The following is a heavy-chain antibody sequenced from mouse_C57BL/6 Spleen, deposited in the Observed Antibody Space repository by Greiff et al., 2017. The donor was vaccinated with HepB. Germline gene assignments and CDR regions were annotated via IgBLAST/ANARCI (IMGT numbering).Heavy chain of an antibody. Sequence: EVKLMESGGGLVKPGGSLKLSCAASGFTFSDYGMHWVRQAPEKGLEWVAYISSGSSTIYYADTVKGRFTISRDNAKNTLFLQMTSLRSEDTAMYYCARPLLEGSWFAYWGQGTLVTVSA. V-gene: IGHV5-17*01. D-gene: IGHD1-1*01. CDR3: ARPLLEGSWFAY. CDR1: GFTFSDYG. J-gene: IGHJ3*01. CDR2: ISSGSSTI.